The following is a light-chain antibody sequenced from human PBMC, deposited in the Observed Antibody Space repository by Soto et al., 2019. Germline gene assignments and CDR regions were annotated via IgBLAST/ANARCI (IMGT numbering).Light chain of an antibody. J-gene: IGLJ1*01. CDR1: SSDVGEYDY. V-gene: IGLV2-11*01. Sequence: QSAPTQPRSVSWSPGQSVTISCTGTSSDVGEYDYVSWYQQHPGKAHKLMIFDVSERPSGVPDRFSGSKTGNTASLTISGLQAEDEVDYYCCSYAGSSYVFGTGTKLTVL. CDR3: CSYAGSSYV. CDR2: DVS.